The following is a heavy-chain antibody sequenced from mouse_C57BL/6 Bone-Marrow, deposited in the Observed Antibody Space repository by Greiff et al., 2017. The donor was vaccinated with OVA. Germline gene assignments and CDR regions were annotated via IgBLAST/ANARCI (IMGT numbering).Heavy chain of an antibody. Sequence: QVQLQQPGAELVMPGASVKLSCKASGYTFTSYWMHWVKQRPGQGLEWIGEIDPSDSYTNYNQKFKGKSTLTVDKSSSTAYLQLSSLTSEDSAVYYCAEGAIYYDCGRDAMAYWGQGTPVTVSA. D-gene: IGHD2-4*01. CDR1: GYTFTSYW. V-gene: IGHV1-69*01. J-gene: IGHJ4*01. CDR3: AEGAIYYDCGRDAMAY. CDR2: IDPSDSYT.